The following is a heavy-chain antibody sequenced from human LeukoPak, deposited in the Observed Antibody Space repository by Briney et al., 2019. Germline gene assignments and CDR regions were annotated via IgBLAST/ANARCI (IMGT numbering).Heavy chain of an antibody. CDR2: IYYSGST. CDR3: ARDRTVAGNRLFDY. V-gene: IGHV4-61*08. Sequence: SETPSLTCTVSGGSISSGDYYWSWIRQPPGKGLEWIGYIYYSGSTNYNPSLKSRVTISVDTSKNQFSLKLSSVTAADTAVYYCARDRTVAGNRLFDYWGQGTLVTVSS. J-gene: IGHJ4*02. CDR1: GGSISSGDYY. D-gene: IGHD6-19*01.